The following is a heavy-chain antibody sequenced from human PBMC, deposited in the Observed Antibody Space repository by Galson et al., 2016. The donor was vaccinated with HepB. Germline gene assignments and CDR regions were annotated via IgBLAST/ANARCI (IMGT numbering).Heavy chain of an antibody. V-gene: IGHV4-34*01. CDR1: GGSFSGHY. J-gene: IGHJ4*02. CDR2: INDSGST. Sequence: ETLSLTCTVYGGSFSGHYWTWIRQPPGKGLEWIGEINDSGSTNYNPSLKSRVTISVDTSKNQFSLKLSSVTAADTAVYYCARGGGDFDYFFDYWGQGTLVTVSS. D-gene: IGHD4-17*01. CDR3: ARGGGDFDYFFDY.